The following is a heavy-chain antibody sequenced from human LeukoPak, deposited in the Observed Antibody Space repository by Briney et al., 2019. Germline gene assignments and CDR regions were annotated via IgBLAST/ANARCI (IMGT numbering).Heavy chain of an antibody. V-gene: IGHV1-18*04. D-gene: IGHD4-11*01. CDR3: ARDSDYSGNGNVDWFDL. CDR1: GFRFSSFG. Sequence: ASVKVSCKASGFRFSSFGVSWVRQAPGQGLEWMGWISNYFGVTHYAEKFEDRVTMTVDTSTTTVYMELRSLKYDDTAIYYCARDSDYSGNGNVDWFDLWGQGTVVIVSS. CDR2: ISNYFGVT. J-gene: IGHJ5*02.